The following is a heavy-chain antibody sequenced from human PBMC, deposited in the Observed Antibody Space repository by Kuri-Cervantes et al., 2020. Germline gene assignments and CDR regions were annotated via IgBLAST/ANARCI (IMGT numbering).Heavy chain of an antibody. Sequence: GSLRLSCIVSDQSISTNYNWGWIRQPPGKGLEWIGSIYHSGSTYYNPSLKSRITISVDTSKNQFSLKLSSVTAADTAMYYCARDPIEAAAGTSGFDIWGQGTMVTVSS. J-gene: IGHJ3*02. CDR3: ARDPIEAAAGTSGFDI. CDR2: IYHSGST. CDR1: DQSISTNYN. D-gene: IGHD6-13*01. V-gene: IGHV4-38-2*02.